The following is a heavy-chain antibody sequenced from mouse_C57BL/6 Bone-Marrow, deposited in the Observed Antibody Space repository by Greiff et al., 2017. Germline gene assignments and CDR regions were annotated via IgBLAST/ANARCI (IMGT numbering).Heavy chain of an antibody. D-gene: IGHD2-4*01. CDR1: GYTFTSYW. CDR3: AGKLYDYESWFAY. V-gene: IGHV1-50*01. Sequence: VQLQQPGAELVKPGASVKLSCKASGYTFTSYWMQWVKQRPGQGLEWIGEIDPSDSYPNYNQKFKGKATLTVDTSSSTAYMQLSSLTSEDSAVYYCAGKLYDYESWFAYWGQGTLVTVSA. CDR2: IDPSDSYP. J-gene: IGHJ3*01.